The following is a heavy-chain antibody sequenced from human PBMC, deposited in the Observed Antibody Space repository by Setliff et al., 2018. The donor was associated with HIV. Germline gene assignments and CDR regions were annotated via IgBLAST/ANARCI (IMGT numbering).Heavy chain of an antibody. J-gene: IGHJ4*02. CDR3: AKDSLAAVGPYYCDY. Sequence: SETLSLTCSVSSDSISSGSYYWSWIRLPAGKGLEWIGQIHTSGSTNYNPSLKSRLTISIDTSKNQFSLKLNSVTATDTAMYYCAKDSLAAVGPYYCDYWGQGTLVTVSS. CDR2: IHTSGST. V-gene: IGHV4-61*09. CDR1: SDSISSGSYY. D-gene: IGHD6-13*01.